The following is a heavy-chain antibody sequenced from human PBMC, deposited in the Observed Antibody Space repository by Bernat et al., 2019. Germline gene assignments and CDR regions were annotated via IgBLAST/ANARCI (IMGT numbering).Heavy chain of an antibody. CDR1: GFTFSNAW. Sequence: EVQLVESGGGLVKPGGSLRPSCAASGFTFSNAWMSWVRQAPGKGLEWAGRIKSKTDGGTTDYAAPVRGRFTISRDDSKNTLYLQMNSLKTEDTAVYYCTTGGLRWGTGWGQGTLVTVSS. CDR2: IKSKTDGGTT. V-gene: IGHV3-15*01. J-gene: IGHJ4*02. D-gene: IGHD4-23*01. CDR3: TTGGLRWGTG.